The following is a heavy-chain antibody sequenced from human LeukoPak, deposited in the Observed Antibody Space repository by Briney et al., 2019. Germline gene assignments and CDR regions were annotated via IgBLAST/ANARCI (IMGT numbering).Heavy chain of an antibody. CDR1: GYTFTNYD. Sequence: ASVKVSCKASGYTFTNYDINWVRQATGQGLEWMGWLNPHSGNTGYAQKFQGRVTMTRNTSISTAYMELSSLRSDDTAVYYCARRGTTVNAFDIWGQGTMVTVSS. V-gene: IGHV1-8*01. CDR3: ARRGTTVNAFDI. CDR2: LNPHSGNT. D-gene: IGHD4-11*01. J-gene: IGHJ3*02.